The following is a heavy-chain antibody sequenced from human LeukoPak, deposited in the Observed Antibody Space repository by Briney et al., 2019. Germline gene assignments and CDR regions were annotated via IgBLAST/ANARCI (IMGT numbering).Heavy chain of an antibody. D-gene: IGHD3-3*01. J-gene: IGHJ4*02. CDR1: GFTFSSYA. CDR3: AKDQHDYDFWSGSDY. V-gene: IGHV3-23*01. CDR2: ISGSGGST. Sequence: GGSLRLSCAASGFTFSSYAMSWVRQAPGKGLEWVSAISGSGGSTYYADSGKGRFTISRDKSKNTLYLQMNSLRAEDTAVYYCAKDQHDYDFWSGSDYWGQGTLVTVSS.